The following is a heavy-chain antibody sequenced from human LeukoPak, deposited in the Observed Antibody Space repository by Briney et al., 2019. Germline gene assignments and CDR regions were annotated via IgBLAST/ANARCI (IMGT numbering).Heavy chain of an antibody. Sequence: SETLSLTCTVSGYSISGGYYWAWIRQPPGKGLEWIGSIYQSGSTYYCPSLKSRVTISVDTSKNQFSLKLSSVTAADTAVYYCARVGAASGMGYGYYGSGKSGMDVWGQGTTVTVSS. CDR2: IYQSGST. CDR3: ARVGAASGMGYGYYGSGKSGMDV. V-gene: IGHV4-38-2*02. CDR1: GYSISGGYY. D-gene: IGHD3-10*01. J-gene: IGHJ6*02.